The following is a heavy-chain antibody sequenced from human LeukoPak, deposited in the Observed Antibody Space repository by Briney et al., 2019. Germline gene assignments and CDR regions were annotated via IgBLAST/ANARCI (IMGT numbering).Heavy chain of an antibody. V-gene: IGHV4-34*01. D-gene: IGHD5-18*01. Sequence: SETLSLTCAVYGGSFSGYYWSWIRQPPGKGLEWIGEINHSGSTNYNPSLKSRVTISVDTSKNQFSLKLSSVTAADTAVYYCARLSRRIQLWLPYYMDVWGKGTTVTTSS. J-gene: IGHJ6*03. CDR3: ARLSRRIQLWLPYYMDV. CDR2: INHSGST. CDR1: GGSFSGYY.